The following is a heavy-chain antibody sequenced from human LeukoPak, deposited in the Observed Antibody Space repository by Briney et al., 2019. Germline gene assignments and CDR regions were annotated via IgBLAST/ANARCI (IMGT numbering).Heavy chain of an antibody. CDR1: GFTFRSYS. CDR3: ASGTASAWQFALSFEY. D-gene: IGHD6-25*01. CDR2: ISTSSSYI. J-gene: IGHJ4*01. Sequence: PGGSLRLSCAVSGFTFRSYSMTWVRQAPGKGLEWVSSISTSSSYIYYADSVKGRFTISRDNAKDSLFLQMDSLRAEDTAVYYCASGTASAWQFALSFEYWGHGTLVTVSS. V-gene: IGHV3-21*01.